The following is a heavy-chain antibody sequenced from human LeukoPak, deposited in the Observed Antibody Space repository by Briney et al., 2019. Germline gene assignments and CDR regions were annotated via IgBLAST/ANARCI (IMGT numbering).Heavy chain of an antibody. CDR2: ISWNSGSI. CDR3: AKDYRITMRGGFGFDY. J-gene: IGHJ4*02. Sequence: GRSLRLSCAASGFTFDDYAMHWVRQAPGKGLEWVSGISWNSGSIGYADSVKGRFTISRDNAKNSLYLQMNSLRAEDTALYYCAKDYRITMRGGFGFDYWGQGTLVTVSS. CDR1: GFTFDDYA. V-gene: IGHV3-9*01. D-gene: IGHD3-22*01.